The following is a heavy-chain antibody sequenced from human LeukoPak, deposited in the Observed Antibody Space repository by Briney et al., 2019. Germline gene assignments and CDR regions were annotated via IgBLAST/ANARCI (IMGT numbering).Heavy chain of an antibody. CDR3: ARRVRGSRGYSSSSGMGYYFDY. CDR2: INHSGST. Sequence: PSETLSLTCAVYGGSFSGYYWSWIRQPPGKGLEWIGEINHSGSTNYNPSLKSRVTISVDTSKNQFSLKLSSVTAADTAVYYCARRVRGSRGYSSSSGMGYYFDYWGQGTLVTVSS. CDR1: GGSFSGYY. D-gene: IGHD6-6*01. V-gene: IGHV4-34*01. J-gene: IGHJ4*02.